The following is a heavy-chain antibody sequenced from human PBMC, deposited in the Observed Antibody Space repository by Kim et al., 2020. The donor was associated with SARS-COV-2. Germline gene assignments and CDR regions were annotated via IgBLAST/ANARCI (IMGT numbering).Heavy chain of an antibody. J-gene: IGHJ6*02. CDR3: ARDRSVSYGPYYYGMDV. V-gene: IGHV3-48*03. Sequence: GGSLRLSCAASGFTFSSYAMNWVRQAPGKGLECVSYFSSSGSTIYYADSVKGRFTISRDNAKNSLYLQMNSLRAEDTAVYYCARDRSVSYGPYYYGMDVWGQGTTVTIYS. D-gene: IGHD5-18*01. CDR1: GFTFSSYA. CDR2: FSSSGSTI.